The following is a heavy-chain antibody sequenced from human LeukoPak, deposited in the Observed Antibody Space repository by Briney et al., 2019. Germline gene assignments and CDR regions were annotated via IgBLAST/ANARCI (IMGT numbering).Heavy chain of an antibody. D-gene: IGHD2-21*01. CDR3: AKDHPSCGGRDCLLFYN. CDR1: GFTFSTFA. V-gene: IGHV3-23*01. J-gene: IGHJ4*02. CDR2: ITRSGAAK. Sequence: PGGSLRLSCAASGFTFSTFAMSWGRQAPGKGLEWVSTITRSGAAKYYADSVKGRFTISRDNSKNTLYLQMDSLSAEDTALYYCAKDHPSCGGRDCLLFYNWGQGTLVTVSS.